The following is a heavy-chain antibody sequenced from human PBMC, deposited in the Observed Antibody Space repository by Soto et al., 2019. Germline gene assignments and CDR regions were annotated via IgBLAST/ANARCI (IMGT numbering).Heavy chain of an antibody. CDR2: IIPIFGTA. Sequence: AVKVSCKASGGTFSSYAISWVRQAPGQGLEWMGGIIPIFGTANYAQKFQGRVTITADESTSTAYMELSSLRSEDTAVYYCASILELRLWDYYYYYGMDVWGQGTTVTVSS. V-gene: IGHV1-69*13. CDR3: ASILELRLWDYYYYYGMDV. D-gene: IGHD1-7*01. J-gene: IGHJ6*02. CDR1: GGTFSSYA.